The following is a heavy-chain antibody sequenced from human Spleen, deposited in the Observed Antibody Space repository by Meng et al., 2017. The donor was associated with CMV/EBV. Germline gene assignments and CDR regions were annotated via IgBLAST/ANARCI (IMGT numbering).Heavy chain of an antibody. Sequence: SETLSLTCTVSGVSVNSDLYYWSWIRQPPGKGLEWIGYIFYSGSSNYNPSLKSRVTISVDTSKNQFSLNLSSVSAAGTAVYYCARDSGSDYSFDYWGQGTLVTVSS. CDR3: ARDSGSDYSFDY. J-gene: IGHJ4*02. V-gene: IGHV4-61*01. CDR1: GVSVNSDLYY. D-gene: IGHD3-10*01. CDR2: IFYSGSS.